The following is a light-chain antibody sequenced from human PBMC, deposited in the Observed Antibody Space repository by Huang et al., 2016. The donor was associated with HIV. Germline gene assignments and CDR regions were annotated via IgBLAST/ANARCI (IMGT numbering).Light chain of an antibody. V-gene: IGKV4-1*01. J-gene: IGKJ1*01. CDR2: WSS. Sequence: DIVMAQSPGSLAVSLGERATLTCLSSQSLFSTSTHKDYLAWFPQKPGQHPTLLLFWSSDREGGVPDRFSGRGSGKHCTLTIGNLEADDAAIYYCQQYYASPQTFGHGTRV. CDR1: QSLFSTSTHKDY. CDR3: QQYYASPQT.